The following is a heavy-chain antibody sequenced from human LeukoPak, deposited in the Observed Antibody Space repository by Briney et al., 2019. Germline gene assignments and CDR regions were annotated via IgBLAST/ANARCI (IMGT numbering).Heavy chain of an antibody. D-gene: IGHD4-17*01. J-gene: IGHJ4*02. CDR1: RITFNSYA. CDR3: AKVGTVYYFDY. CDR2: ISGSGGST. Sequence: GGALRLSCAASRITFNSYAMSWVRQAPGEGLEGVSAISGSGGSTYYADSVKGRFTISRDNSKNTLYLQMNSLRAEDTAVYYCAKVGTVYYFDYWGQGTLVTVSS. V-gene: IGHV3-23*01.